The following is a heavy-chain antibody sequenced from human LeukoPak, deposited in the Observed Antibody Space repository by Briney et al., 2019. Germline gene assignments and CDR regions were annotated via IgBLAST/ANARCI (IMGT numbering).Heavy chain of an antibody. CDR2: IKEDGTET. Sequence: GGSLRLSCAACGFVFRSNWMSWVRLARGKGVEWVANIKEDGTETYYVYSVNGLFTISRDNANNSLYLQMNSLRVEDTAVYYCAKEGRSLQTYWGQGTLVTVSS. D-gene: IGHD5-24*01. V-gene: IGHV3-7*03. CDR3: AKEGRSLQTY. CDR1: GFVFRSNW. J-gene: IGHJ4*02.